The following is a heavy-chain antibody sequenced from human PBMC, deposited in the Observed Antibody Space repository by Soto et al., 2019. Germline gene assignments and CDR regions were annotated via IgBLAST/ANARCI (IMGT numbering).Heavy chain of an antibody. CDR1: GDSINSDKYY. V-gene: IGHV4-39*01. CDR2: IYYRGNT. CDR3: ARLEGLATISYYFDF. J-gene: IGHJ4*02. D-gene: IGHD3-9*01. Sequence: LQLQESGPGLVKPSETLSLTCSVSGDSINSDKYYWGWIRQPPGKGLEWIGSIYYRGNTYYNPSLQTRVTISLDKSKSQFSLKLNSVTAADSAVYFCARLEGLATISYYFDFWGQGAQVTVSS.